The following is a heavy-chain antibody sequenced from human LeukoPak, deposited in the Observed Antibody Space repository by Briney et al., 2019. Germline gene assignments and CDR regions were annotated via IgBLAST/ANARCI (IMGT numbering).Heavy chain of an antibody. CDR1: GFTFSSYE. D-gene: IGHD5-24*01. V-gene: IGHV3-30*02. J-gene: IGHJ4*02. Sequence: GGSLRLSCAASGFTFSSYEMNWVRQAPGKGLEWVAFIRNDGSNKYYADSVKGRFTISRDNSKNTLYLQMNSLRAEDTAVFYCAKDQRWLQLGSFDYWGQGALVTVSS. CDR3: AKDQRWLQLGSFDY. CDR2: IRNDGSNK.